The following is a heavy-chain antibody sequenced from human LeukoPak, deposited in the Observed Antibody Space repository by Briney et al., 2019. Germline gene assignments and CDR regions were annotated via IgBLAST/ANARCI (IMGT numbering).Heavy chain of an antibody. V-gene: IGHV1-2*02. CDR3: ARGHCSIGTCDVFYVDY. CDR2: MNSNSGGA. CDR1: GYTFTDYF. J-gene: IGHJ4*02. Sequence: ASVKVSCKASGYTFTDYFMHWVRQAPGQGLEWMGWMNSNSGGANYAQKFQGRVTMTRDTSTSTAYMELSSLRSDDSAVYYCARGHCSIGTCDVFYVDYWGQGILVTVSS. D-gene: IGHD2-15*01.